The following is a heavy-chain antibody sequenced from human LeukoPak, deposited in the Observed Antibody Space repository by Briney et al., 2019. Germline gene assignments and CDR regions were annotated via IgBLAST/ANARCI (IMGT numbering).Heavy chain of an antibody. CDR2: INPNSGGT. CDR1: GYTLTAYY. CDR3: ATLGGTSFDY. J-gene: IGHJ4*02. Sequence: GASVKVSCKASGYTLTAYYLHWVRQAPGQGLEWMGRINPNSGGTTYAQKFQGRVTMTRDTSIGTAYMELSSLRSDDTAVYYCATLGGTSFDYWGQGTLVTVSS. V-gene: IGHV1-2*06. D-gene: IGHD1-1*01.